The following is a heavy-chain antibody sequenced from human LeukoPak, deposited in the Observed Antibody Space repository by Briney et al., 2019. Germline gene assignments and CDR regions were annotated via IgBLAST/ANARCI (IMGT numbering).Heavy chain of an antibody. Sequence: GRSLRLSCAASGFTFSNYAMHWVRQAPGKGLEWVAVIAYDGSEEYYADSVKGRFTISRDNSKNTLYLQMNSLRVEDTAVYYCARGDYYDSSGYHYSGVDYWGQGTLVTVSS. CDR3: ARGDYYDSSGYHYSGVDY. CDR2: IAYDGSEE. V-gene: IGHV3-30*04. J-gene: IGHJ4*02. D-gene: IGHD3-22*01. CDR1: GFTFSNYA.